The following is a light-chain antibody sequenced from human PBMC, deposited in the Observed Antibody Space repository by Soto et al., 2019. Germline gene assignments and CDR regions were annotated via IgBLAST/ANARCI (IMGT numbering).Light chain of an antibody. CDR2: KGT. CDR1: SSDVGAYNS. CDR3: SSYTSSSTLLYV. J-gene: IGLJ1*01. V-gene: IGLV2-14*02. Sequence: QSVLAQPASVSGSPGQSITISCTGTSSDVGAYNSVSWYQQHPHRAPQVIIYKGTQRPSGVSNRFSGSTSGNAASLTISGLQAEDEADYYCSSYTSSSTLLYVFGTGTKVTVL.